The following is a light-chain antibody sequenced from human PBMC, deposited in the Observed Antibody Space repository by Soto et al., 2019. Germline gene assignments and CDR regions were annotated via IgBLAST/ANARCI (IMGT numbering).Light chain of an antibody. J-gene: IGKJ2*01. V-gene: IGKV3-15*01. CDR1: QSVNQK. Sequence: EIVLTQSPAPLSVSPGDRAPLSCRASQSVNQKLGWYQQKPGQAPRLLIYVASYRATGIPARFSGSGSGTEYTLTISNLQAEDFAVYYCQQFNNWPHTFGQGTRLEIK. CDR2: VAS. CDR3: QQFNNWPHT.